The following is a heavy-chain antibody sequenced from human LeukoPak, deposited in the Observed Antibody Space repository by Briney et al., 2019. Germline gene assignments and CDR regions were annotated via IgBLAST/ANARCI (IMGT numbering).Heavy chain of an antibody. CDR1: GFTLSTYA. CDR3: ARGAIPYGYSGYDHLDY. V-gene: IGHV3-30*01. CDR2: ISYDDRHK. Sequence: GRSLSLSCAASGFTLSTYAMHWLRQAPGKGLEWVAVISYDDRHKYYADSVKGRFTISRDISRNTLFLQMDSLRPEDTAVYYCARGAIPYGYSGYDHLDYWGPGTLVTVSS. D-gene: IGHD5-12*01. J-gene: IGHJ4*02.